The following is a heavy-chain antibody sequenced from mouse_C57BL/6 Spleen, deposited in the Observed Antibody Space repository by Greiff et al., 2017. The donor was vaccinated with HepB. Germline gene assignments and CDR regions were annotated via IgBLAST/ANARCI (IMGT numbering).Heavy chain of an antibody. Sequence: EVQLQQSGPVLVKPGASVKMSCKASGYTFTDYYMNWVKQSHGKSLEWIGVINPYNGGTSYNQKFKGKATLTVDKSSSTAYMELNSLTSEDSAVYYCARWDYGEGAWFAYWGQGTLVTVSA. V-gene: IGHV1-19*01. CDR2: INPYNGGT. CDR3: ARWDYGEGAWFAY. CDR1: GYTFTDYY. J-gene: IGHJ3*01. D-gene: IGHD2-4*01.